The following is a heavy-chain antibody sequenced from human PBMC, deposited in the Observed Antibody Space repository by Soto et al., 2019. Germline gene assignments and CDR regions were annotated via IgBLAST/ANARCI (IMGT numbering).Heavy chain of an antibody. CDR2: IIPIFGTA. J-gene: IGHJ6*02. D-gene: IGHD1-1*01. Sequence: QVQLVQSGAEVKKPGSSVKVSCKASGGTFSRYGISWVRQAPGQGLEWMGGIIPIFGTANYAQKFQGRVTITADESTSTAYMELSSLSSEDTAVYYCASHTGTTGNSYYGMDVWGQGTTVTVSS. V-gene: IGHV1-69*12. CDR3: ASHTGTTGNSYYGMDV. CDR1: GGTFSRYG.